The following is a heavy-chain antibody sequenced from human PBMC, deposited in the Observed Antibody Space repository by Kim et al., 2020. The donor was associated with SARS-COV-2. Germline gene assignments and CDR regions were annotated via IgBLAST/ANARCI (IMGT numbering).Heavy chain of an antibody. V-gene: IGHV3-74*01. CDR3: ARDPAYYYDSSGYFVGWYYYYGMDV. CDR2: SNSDGSST. Sequence: GGSLRLSCAASGFTFSSYWMHWVRQAPGKGLVWVSRSNSDGSSTSYADSVKGRFTISRDNAKNTLYLQMNSLRAEDTAVYYCARDPAYYYDSSGYFVGWYYYYGMDVWGQGTTVTVSS. CDR1: GFTFSSYW. D-gene: IGHD3-22*01. J-gene: IGHJ6*02.